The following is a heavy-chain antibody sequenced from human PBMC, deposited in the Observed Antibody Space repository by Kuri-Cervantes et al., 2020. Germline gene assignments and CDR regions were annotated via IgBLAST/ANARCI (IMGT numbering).Heavy chain of an antibody. J-gene: IGHJ3*02. D-gene: IGHD3-22*01. CDR1: GFTFSSYA. CDR2: ISYDGNNK. Sequence: GGSLRLSCAASGFTFSSYAMRWVCQAPGKGLEWVAVISYDGNNKYYVDSVKGRFTISRDNSKNTLYLQMGSLRAEDMAVYYCARGARGYYDSVGHGAFDIWGQGTMVTVSS. CDR3: ARGARGYYDSVGHGAFDI. V-gene: IGHV3-30*14.